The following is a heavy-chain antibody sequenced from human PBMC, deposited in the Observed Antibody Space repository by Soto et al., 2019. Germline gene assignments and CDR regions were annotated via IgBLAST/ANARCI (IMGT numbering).Heavy chain of an antibody. CDR2: IYYSGST. CDR3: ARGESFAAAALYNWFDP. J-gene: IGHJ5*02. CDR1: GGSISSSSYY. V-gene: IGHV4-39*01. D-gene: IGHD6-13*01. Sequence: SETLSLTCTVSGGSISSSSYYWVWIRHPPGKGLEWIGSIYYSGSTYYNPSLKSRVTISVDTSKNQFSLKLSSVTAADTAVYYCARGESFAAAALYNWFDPWGQGTLVTVSS.